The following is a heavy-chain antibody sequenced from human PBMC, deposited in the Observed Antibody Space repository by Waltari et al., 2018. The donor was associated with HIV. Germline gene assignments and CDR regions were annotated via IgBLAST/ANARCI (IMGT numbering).Heavy chain of an antibody. CDR2: INQDGSQK. V-gene: IGHV3-7*03. CDR3: AREYYDFWSGYYTTGLDV. J-gene: IGHJ6*02. D-gene: IGHD3-3*01. Sequence: DEQLVASGGGLVQPGESLSLSCEASAFPISSYWMTWVRQPPGKGLEWVANINQDGSQKYYVDSVKGRFNISRDNSRNSIYLQLNNLTAGDTAVYYCAREYYDFWSGYYTTGLDVWGQGTTVIVS. CDR1: AFPISSYW.